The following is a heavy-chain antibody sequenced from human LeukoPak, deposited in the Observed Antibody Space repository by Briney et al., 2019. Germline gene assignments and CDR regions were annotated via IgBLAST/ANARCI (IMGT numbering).Heavy chain of an antibody. CDR2: ISSSSSYI. V-gene: IGHV3-21*01. Sequence: GGSLRLSCAASGFTFSSYSMNWVRQAPGKGLEWVSSISSSSSYIYYADSVKGRFTISRDNAKNSLYLQMNSLRAEDTAVYYCARDMRYRLRSFDYWGQGTLVTVSS. J-gene: IGHJ4*02. CDR1: GFTFSSYS. CDR3: ARDMRYRLRSFDY. D-gene: IGHD2-8*01.